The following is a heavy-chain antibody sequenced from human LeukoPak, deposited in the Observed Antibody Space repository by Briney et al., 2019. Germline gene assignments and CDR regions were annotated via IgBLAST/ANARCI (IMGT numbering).Heavy chain of an antibody. CDR3: SREDYDSSGYGNAFDI. J-gene: IGHJ3*02. D-gene: IGHD3-22*01. V-gene: IGHV3-21*01. CDR2: ISNSSIYI. Sequence: GGSLRLSCAASGFTFSSYSMNWVRQAPGKGLEWVSSISNSSIYIYYADSVKGRFTVSRDNAENSLYLQMDSLRAEDTAIYYCSREDYDSSGYGNAFDIWGQGTMVTVSS. CDR1: GFTFSSYS.